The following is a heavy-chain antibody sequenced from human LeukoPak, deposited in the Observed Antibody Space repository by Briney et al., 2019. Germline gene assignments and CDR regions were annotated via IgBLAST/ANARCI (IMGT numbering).Heavy chain of an antibody. D-gene: IGHD2-2*01. Sequence: SGTLSLTCAVSGGSISSSNWWSWVRQPPGKGLEWIGEIYHSGSTNYNPSLKSRVTISVDKSKNQFSLKLSSVTAADTAVYYCAASLGYCSSTSCEEAYYYYYYGMDVWGQGTTVTVSS. CDR3: AASLGYCSSTSCEEAYYYYYYGMDV. CDR1: GGSISSSNW. CDR2: IYHSGST. V-gene: IGHV4-4*02. J-gene: IGHJ6*02.